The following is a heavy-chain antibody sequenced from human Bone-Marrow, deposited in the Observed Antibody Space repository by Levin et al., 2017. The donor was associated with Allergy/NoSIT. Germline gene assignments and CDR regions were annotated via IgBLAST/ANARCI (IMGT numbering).Heavy chain of an antibody. J-gene: IGHJ4*02. CDR3: ARRSDYSSRAFDY. D-gene: IGHD4-17*01. CDR2: INSDGSST. CDR1: GFTFSTYW. Sequence: GGSLRLSCTASGFTFSTYWMHWVRQAPGKGLVWVSRINSDGSSTNYADSVKGRFTISRDNANNTLSLQLNSLRAEDTAIYYCARRSDYSSRAFDYWGQGALVTVSS. V-gene: IGHV3-74*01.